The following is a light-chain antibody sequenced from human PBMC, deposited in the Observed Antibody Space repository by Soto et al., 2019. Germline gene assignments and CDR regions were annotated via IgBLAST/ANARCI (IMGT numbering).Light chain of an antibody. Sequence: EIVMTQSPATLSVSPWERATLSCRASQSVSSNLAWYQQKPGQAPRLLIYGASSRATGIPDRFSGSGSGTDFTLTISRLEPEDFAVYYCQQYGSFFGQGTRLEIK. V-gene: IGKV3-20*01. CDR1: QSVSSN. CDR3: QQYGSF. J-gene: IGKJ5*01. CDR2: GAS.